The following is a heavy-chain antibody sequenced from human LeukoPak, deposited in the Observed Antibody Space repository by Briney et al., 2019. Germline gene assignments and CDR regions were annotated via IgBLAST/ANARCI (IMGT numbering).Heavy chain of an antibody. CDR1: GFTFSSYAM. CDR3: ARHISATGTAFDI. J-gene: IGHJ3*02. CDR2: IYHSGST. V-gene: IGHV4-4*02. D-gene: IGHD6-13*01. Sequence: GFLRLSCAASGFTFSSYAMSWVRQPPGKGLEWIGEIYHSGSTNYNPSLKSRVTISVDTSKNQFSLKLTSVTAADTAVYYCARHISATGTAFDIWGQGTMVTVSS.